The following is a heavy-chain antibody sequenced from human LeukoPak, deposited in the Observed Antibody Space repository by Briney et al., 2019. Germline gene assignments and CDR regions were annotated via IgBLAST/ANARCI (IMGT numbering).Heavy chain of an antibody. CDR3: AIDPNWGTHS. CDR1: GFTFSTYT. CDR2: IGNNGGGI. Sequence: PGGSLRLSCAASGFTFSTYTMYWVRHPPGKRLEWVSIIGNNGGGIHYTDSVRGRFTISRDNSKNALYLQMNSLRVEDTAVYYCAIDPNWGTHSWGQGVLVTVSS. J-gene: IGHJ4*02. D-gene: IGHD7-27*01. V-gene: IGHV3-23*01.